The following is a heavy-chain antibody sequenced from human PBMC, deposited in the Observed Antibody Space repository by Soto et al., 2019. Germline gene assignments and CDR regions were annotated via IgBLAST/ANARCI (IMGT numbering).Heavy chain of an antibody. V-gene: IGHV3-33*01. Sequence: QVQLVESGGGVVQPGRSLRLSCAASGFTFSSYGMHWVRQAPGKGLEWVAVIWYDGSNKYYADSVKGRFTISRDNSKNRRNLQMNSLRAEETAVYYCARAMSRPGLWYGYYGMDVWGQGTTVTVSS. J-gene: IGHJ6*02. D-gene: IGHD3-10*01. CDR1: GFTFSSYG. CDR2: IWYDGSNK. CDR3: ARAMSRPGLWYGYYGMDV.